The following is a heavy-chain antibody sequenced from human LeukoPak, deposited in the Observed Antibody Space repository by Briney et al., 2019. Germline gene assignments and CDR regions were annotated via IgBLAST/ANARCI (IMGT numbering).Heavy chain of an antibody. D-gene: IGHD3-22*01. J-gene: IGHJ4*02. CDR3: ARGDSSGYRAGYYFDY. CDR1: GYTFTSYY. CDR2: INPSGGST. Sequence: ASVKVSCKASGYTFTSYYMHWVRQAPGQGLEWMGMINPSGGSTSYAQKFQGRVTMTRDTSTSTVYMELSSLRSEDTAVYYCARGDSSGYRAGYYFDYWGQGTLVTVSS. V-gene: IGHV1-46*01.